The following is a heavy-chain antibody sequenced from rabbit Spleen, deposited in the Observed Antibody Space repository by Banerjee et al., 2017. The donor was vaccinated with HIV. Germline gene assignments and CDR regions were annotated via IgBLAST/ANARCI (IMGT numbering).Heavy chain of an antibody. D-gene: IGHD8-1*01. Sequence: QSLEESGGDLVKPGASLTLTCKASGLDFSSSYWICWVRQAPGQGLEWIACIYADSVGSTAYASWAKGRFTISKTSSTTVTLQMTSLTAADTATYFCARSTNSGSYYVDLWGQGTLVTVS. J-gene: IGHJ3*01. CDR3: ARSTNSGSYYVDL. CDR1: GLDFSSSYW. CDR2: IYADSVGST. V-gene: IGHV1S40*01.